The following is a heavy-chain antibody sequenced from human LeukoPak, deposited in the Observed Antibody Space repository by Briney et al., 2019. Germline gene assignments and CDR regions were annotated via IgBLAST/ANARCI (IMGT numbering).Heavy chain of an antibody. Sequence: PSETLSLTCTVSGGSISSSSYYWGWLRQPPGKGLEWIGSIYYSGSTYYNPSLKSRVTISVDASKNQFSLKLSSVTAADTAVYYCARVTRDTIFGVVIMGFFDYWGQGTLVTVSS. J-gene: IGHJ4*02. V-gene: IGHV4-39*01. D-gene: IGHD3-3*01. CDR1: GGSISSSSYY. CDR2: IYYSGST. CDR3: ARVTRDTIFGVVIMGFFDY.